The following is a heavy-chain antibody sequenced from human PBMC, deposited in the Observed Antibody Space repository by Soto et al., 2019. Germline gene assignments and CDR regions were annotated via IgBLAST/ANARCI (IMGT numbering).Heavy chain of an antibody. J-gene: IGHJ4*02. CDR2: INQDATRQ. CDR3: AKVGLFDGNKPITFEF. V-gene: IGHV3-7*03. CDR1: GFSFSSYW. Sequence: DVHLVESGGGLVQPGGSLRLSCAASGFSFSSYWMSWVRQAPGRGLEWVANINQDATRQSYVDSVEGRFSISRDNAKKSLYLQMNSLRVEDTAVYYCAKVGLFDGNKPITFEFWGQGTLVTVSS. D-gene: IGHD3-3*01.